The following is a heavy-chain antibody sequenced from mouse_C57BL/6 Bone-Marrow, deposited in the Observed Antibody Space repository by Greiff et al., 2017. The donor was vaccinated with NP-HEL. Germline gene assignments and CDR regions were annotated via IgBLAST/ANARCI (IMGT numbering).Heavy chain of an antibody. Sequence: EVQGVESGGDLVKPGGSLKLSCAASGFTFSSYGMSWVRQTPDKRLEWVATISSGGSYTYYPDSVKGRFTISRDNAKNTLYLQMSSLKAEDTAMYYGARRRASAMDYWGQGTSVTVSS. CDR1: GFTFSSYG. V-gene: IGHV5-6*01. CDR2: ISSGGSYT. CDR3: ARRRASAMDY. J-gene: IGHJ4*01. D-gene: IGHD3-3*01.